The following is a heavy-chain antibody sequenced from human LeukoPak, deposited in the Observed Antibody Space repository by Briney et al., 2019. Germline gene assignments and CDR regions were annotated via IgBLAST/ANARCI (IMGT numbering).Heavy chain of an antibody. D-gene: IGHD6-19*01. J-gene: IGHJ4*02. CDR3: ARPRMANSSGWYDYFDY. Sequence: ASVKVSCKASGYTFTGYYMHWVRQAPGQGLEWMGWISPNSGGTNYAQKFQGRVTMTRDTSISTAYMELSRLRSDDTAVYYCARPRMANSSGWYDYFDYWGQGTLVTVSS. CDR1: GYTFTGYY. CDR2: ISPNSGGT. V-gene: IGHV1-2*02.